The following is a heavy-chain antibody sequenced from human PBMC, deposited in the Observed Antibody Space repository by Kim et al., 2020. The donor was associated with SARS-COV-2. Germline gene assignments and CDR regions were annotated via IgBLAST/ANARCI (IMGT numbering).Heavy chain of an antibody. V-gene: IGHV3-23*01. Sequence: GGSLRLSCAASGFTFSSYAMSWVRQAPGKGLEWVSAISGSGGSTYYADSVKGRFTISRDNSKNTLYLQMNSLRAEDTAVYYCAKPGAYCGGDCSYFDYWGQGTLVTVSS. D-gene: IGHD2-21*02. CDR1: GFTFSSYA. CDR2: ISGSGGST. CDR3: AKPGAYCGGDCSYFDY. J-gene: IGHJ4*02.